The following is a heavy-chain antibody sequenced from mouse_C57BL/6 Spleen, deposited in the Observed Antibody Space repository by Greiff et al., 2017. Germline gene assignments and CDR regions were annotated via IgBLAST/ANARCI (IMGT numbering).Heavy chain of an antibody. D-gene: IGHD5-1*01. CDR2: ISSGGDYI. J-gene: IGHJ4*01. Sequence: EVKLVESGEGLVKPGGSLKLSCAASGFTFSSYAMSWVRQTPEKRLEWVAYISSGGDYIYYADTVKGRFTISRDNARNTLYLQMSSLKSEDTAMYYCTRDKSTHAGYYAMDYWGQGTSVTVSS. V-gene: IGHV5-9-1*02. CDR3: TRDKSTHAGYYAMDY. CDR1: GFTFSSYA.